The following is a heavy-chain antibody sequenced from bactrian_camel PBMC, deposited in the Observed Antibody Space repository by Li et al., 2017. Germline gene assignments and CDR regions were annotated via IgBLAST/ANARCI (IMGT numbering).Heavy chain of an antibody. CDR3: ALGWVGTRYPQHDVDAYNF. CDR2: IDSDGK. Sequence: HVQLVESGGGSVQAGGSLTLSCKKSRHSFPGSCLGWFRQAPGKDREGVAHIDSDGKWYAESLKGRSTISKDRVERVPYLQMNDLTPEDTAMYFCALGWVGTRYPQHDVDAYNFWGQGTQVTVS. D-gene: IGHD3*01. CDR1: RHSFPGSC. V-gene: IGHV3S55*01. J-gene: IGHJ4*01.